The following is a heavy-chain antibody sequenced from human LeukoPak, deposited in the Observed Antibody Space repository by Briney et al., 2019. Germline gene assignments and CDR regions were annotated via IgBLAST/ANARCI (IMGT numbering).Heavy chain of an antibody. CDR2: IIPIFGTA. CDR1: GGTFSSYA. J-gene: IGHJ4*02. D-gene: IGHD3-10*01. Sequence: SVKVFCKASGGTFSSYAISWVRQAPGQGLEWMGGIIPIFGTANYAQKFQGRVTITTDESTSTAYMELSSLRSEDTAVYYCARGITMVRGAQRYYFDYWGQGTLVTVSS. CDR3: ARGITMVRGAQRYYFDY. V-gene: IGHV1-69*05.